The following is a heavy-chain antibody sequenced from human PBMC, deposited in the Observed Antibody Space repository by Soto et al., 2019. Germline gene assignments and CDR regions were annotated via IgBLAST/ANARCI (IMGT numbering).Heavy chain of an antibody. Sequence: QLQLQESGPGLVKPSETLSLTCTVSGGSISSSSYYWGWIRQPPGKGLEWIGSIYYSGSTYYNPSLKSRVTISVDTSKNQCSLKLSSVTAADTAVYYCATTTGYSSGWYDYWGQGTLVTVSS. J-gene: IGHJ4*02. D-gene: IGHD6-19*01. CDR2: IYYSGST. CDR3: ATTTGYSSGWYDY. CDR1: GGSISSSSYY. V-gene: IGHV4-39*01.